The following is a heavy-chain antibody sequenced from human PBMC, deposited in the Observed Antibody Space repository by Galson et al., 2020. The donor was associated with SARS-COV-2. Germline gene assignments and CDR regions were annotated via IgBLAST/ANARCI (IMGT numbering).Heavy chain of an antibody. J-gene: IGHJ4*01. CDR2: ISSDGSNK. CDR3: ARDTPDSSSSNFDY. D-gene: IGHD3-22*01. Sequence: SLMISCVVSGFTFSCFFLHLVRPAPGKGLEWVAIISSDGSNKLYADTVKCRFSISRDNSKNTLNLHMNNLTAEDTAVYFCARDTPDSSSSNFDYWGHGTQGTVSS. V-gene: IGHV3-30*03. CDR1: GFTFSCFF.